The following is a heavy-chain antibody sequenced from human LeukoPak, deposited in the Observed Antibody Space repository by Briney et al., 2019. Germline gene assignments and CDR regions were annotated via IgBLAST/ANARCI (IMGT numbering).Heavy chain of an antibody. CDR2: ISWNSGSI. V-gene: IGHV3-9*01. J-gene: IGHJ2*01. CDR3: AKGLSGYSPYIYFDI. Sequence: HPGGSLRLSCAASGFIFDDYAMHWVRQGPGKGLEWVLGISWNSGSIGYADSVKGRFTISRDNAKNSLYLQMNSLRDEDTALYYCAKGLSGYSPYIYFDIWGRGTLVTVSS. CDR1: GFIFDDYA. D-gene: IGHD5-12*01.